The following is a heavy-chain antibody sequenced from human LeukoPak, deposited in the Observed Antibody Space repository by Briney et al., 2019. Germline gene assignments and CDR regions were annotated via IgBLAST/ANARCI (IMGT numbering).Heavy chain of an antibody. CDR3: AKSWPLSSYGSGSSRVYFDY. J-gene: IGHJ4*02. CDR1: RFTFSSYW. CDR2: IKSDGSST. D-gene: IGHD3-10*01. V-gene: IGHV3-74*01. Sequence: GGSLRLSCAASRFTFSSYWMHWVRQAPGKGLVWVSRIKSDGSSTSYADSVKGRFTISRDNAKNTLYLQMNSLRAEDTAVYYCAKSWPLSSYGSGSSRVYFDYWGQGTLVTVSS.